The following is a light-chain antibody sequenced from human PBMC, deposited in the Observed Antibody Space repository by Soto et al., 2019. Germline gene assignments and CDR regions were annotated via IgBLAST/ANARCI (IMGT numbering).Light chain of an antibody. J-gene: IGKJ2*01. CDR3: QQYGRSPPFA. Sequence: EIVLTQSPGTLSLSPGERATLSCRASQSVSSNYIAWNQQNPGQAPRLLIYGASTRATGIPDRFSGSGSVTDFTLTISRLEPEDFAVYFCQQYGRSPPFAFGQGTKGDIK. CDR2: GAS. CDR1: QSVSSNY. V-gene: IGKV3-20*01.